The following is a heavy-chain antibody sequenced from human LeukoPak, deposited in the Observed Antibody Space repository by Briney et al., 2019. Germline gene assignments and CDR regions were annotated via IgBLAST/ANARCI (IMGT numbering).Heavy chain of an antibody. Sequence: ASVKVSCKASGYTFTSYYMHWVRQAPGQGLEWMGIINPSGGSTSYAQKFQGRVTMTRDTSTSTVYMELSSLRSEDTAVYYCARDRLMITFGGVIYRDGKDFDYWGQGTLVTVSS. CDR3: ARDRLMITFGGVIYRDGKDFDY. D-gene: IGHD3-16*02. CDR2: INPSGGST. CDR1: GYTFTSYY. J-gene: IGHJ4*02. V-gene: IGHV1-46*01.